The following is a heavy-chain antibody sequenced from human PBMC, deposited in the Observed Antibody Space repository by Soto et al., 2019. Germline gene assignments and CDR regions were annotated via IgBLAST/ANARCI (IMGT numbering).Heavy chain of an antibody. CDR1: GGSISSGDYY. J-gene: IGHJ6*02. Sequence: SETLSLTCTVSGGSISSGDYYWSWIRQLPGKGLEWIGYIYYSGSTYYNPSLKSRVTISVDTSKNQFSLKLSSVTAADTAVYYCARYYYDSSGYYGPQGRVDYYGMDVWGQGTTVTVSS. D-gene: IGHD3-22*01. CDR2: IYYSGST. CDR3: ARYYYDSSGYYGPQGRVDYYGMDV. V-gene: IGHV4-30-4*01.